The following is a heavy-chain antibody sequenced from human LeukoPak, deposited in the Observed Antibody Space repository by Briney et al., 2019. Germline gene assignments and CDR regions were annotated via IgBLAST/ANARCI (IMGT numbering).Heavy chain of an antibody. CDR1: GGSISSYY. Sequence: PSETLSLTCTVSGGSISSYYWSWIRQPPGKGLEWIGYIYYSVSTNYNPSLKSRVTISVDTSKNQFSLKLSSVTAADTAVYYCARGGGMSARPVWFDPWGQGTLVTVSS. D-gene: IGHD6-6*01. J-gene: IGHJ5*02. CDR3: ARGGGMSARPVWFDP. V-gene: IGHV4-59*08. CDR2: IYYSVST.